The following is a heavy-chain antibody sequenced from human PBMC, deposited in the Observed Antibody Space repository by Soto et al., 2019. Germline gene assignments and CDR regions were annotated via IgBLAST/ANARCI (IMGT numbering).Heavy chain of an antibody. D-gene: IGHD5-12*01. Sequence: QVQLQQWGAGLLKPSETLSLTCTVNGGSLTGYYWSWIRQPPGKGLEWIGEVKDGGSTNYSPSLRGRVSISADTSKNHFSLRLNSVTAAATAVYFCARGQEGIVATHWDQGALVTVSS. V-gene: IGHV4-34*01. CDR3: ARGQEGIVATH. J-gene: IGHJ4*02. CDR2: VKDGGST. CDR1: GGSLTGYY.